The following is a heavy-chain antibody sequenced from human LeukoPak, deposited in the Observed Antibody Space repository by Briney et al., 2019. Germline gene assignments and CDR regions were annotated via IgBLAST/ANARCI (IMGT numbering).Heavy chain of an antibody. CDR1: GASVSSASY. CDR2: IYNGVNT. V-gene: IGHV4-61*01. D-gene: IGHD1-26*01. J-gene: IGHJ5*02. Sequence: PSETLSLTCTVSGASVSSASYWTWIRQPPGKGVEWIAHIYNGVNTNYNPSLKSRVTVSVDTSKNQFSLRLNSVTAADTAVYYCARSRAFNSGAFDPWGQGSLVTVSS. CDR3: ARSRAFNSGAFDP.